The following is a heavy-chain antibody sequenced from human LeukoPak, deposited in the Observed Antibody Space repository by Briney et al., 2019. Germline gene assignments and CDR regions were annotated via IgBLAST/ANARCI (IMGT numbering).Heavy chain of an antibody. J-gene: IGHJ4*02. CDR3: AKNYDYVWASYRHNYFHY. D-gene: IGHD3-16*02. Sequence: PGGSLRLSCAASGFTFSSYAMSWVRQAPGKGLEWVSAISGSGGSTYYADSVKGRFTISRDNSKNTLYLQMNSLRAEDTAVYYCAKNYDYVWASYRHNYFHYWAQGTLVTVSS. V-gene: IGHV3-23*01. CDR1: GFTFSSYA. CDR2: ISGSGGST.